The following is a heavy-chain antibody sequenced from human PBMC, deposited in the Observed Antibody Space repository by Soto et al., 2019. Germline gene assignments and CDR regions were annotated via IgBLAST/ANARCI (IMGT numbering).Heavy chain of an antibody. Sequence: SETLSLTCTVSGGSISSSTYYWGWIRQPPGTGLEWIGSLSYSGSTYYNPSLKSRVKISVDTNKKQFSLKLSSVTAADTAVYYCAGHCSTIRCYPWDSWGQGTLVTVSS. CDR1: GGSISSSTYY. CDR2: LSYSGST. J-gene: IGHJ4*02. D-gene: IGHD2-2*01. V-gene: IGHV4-39*01. CDR3: AGHCSTIRCYPWDS.